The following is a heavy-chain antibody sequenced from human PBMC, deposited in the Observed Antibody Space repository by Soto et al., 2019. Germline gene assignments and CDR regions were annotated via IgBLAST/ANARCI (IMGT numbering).Heavy chain of an antibody. CDR2: ISYDGSNK. CDR1: GFTFSSYG. V-gene: IGHV3-30*18. CDR3: AKGLAGPYYYDSSGYFTCGY. D-gene: IGHD3-22*01. J-gene: IGHJ4*02. Sequence: GGSLRLSCAASGFTFSSYGMNWVRQAPGKGLEWVAVISYDGSNKYYADSVKGRFTISRDNSKNTLYLQMNSLRAEDTAVYYCAKGLAGPYYYDSSGYFTCGYWGQGILVTVSS.